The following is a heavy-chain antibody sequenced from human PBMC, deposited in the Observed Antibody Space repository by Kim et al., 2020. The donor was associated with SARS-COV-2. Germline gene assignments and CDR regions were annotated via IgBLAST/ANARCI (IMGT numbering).Heavy chain of an antibody. CDR2: ISYDGSNK. Sequence: GGSLRLSCAASGFTFSSYAMHWVRQAPGKGLEWVAVISYDGSNKYYADSVKGRFTISRDNSKNTLYLQMNSLRAEDTAVYYCARDYYDSSGYFGYWGQGT. CDR3: ARDYYDSSGYFGY. CDR1: GFTFSSYA. J-gene: IGHJ4*02. V-gene: IGHV3-30*04. D-gene: IGHD3-22*01.